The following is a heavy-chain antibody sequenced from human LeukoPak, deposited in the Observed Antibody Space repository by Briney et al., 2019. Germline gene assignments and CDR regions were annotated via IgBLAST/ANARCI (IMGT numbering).Heavy chain of an antibody. J-gene: IGHJ4*02. D-gene: IGHD3-3*01. V-gene: IGHV3-9*01. CDR1: GFTFDDYA. Sequence: GGSLRLSCAASGFTFDDYAMRWVRQAPGKGLEWVSGISWNSGSIGYAGSVKGRFTISRDNAKNSLYLQMNSLRAEDTAVYYCARVFGVVIRRVGFDYWGQGTLVTVSS. CDR3: ARVFGVVIRRVGFDY. CDR2: ISWNSGSI.